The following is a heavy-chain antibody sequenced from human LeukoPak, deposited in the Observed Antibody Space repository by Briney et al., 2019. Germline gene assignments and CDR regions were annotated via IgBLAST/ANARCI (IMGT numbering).Heavy chain of an antibody. CDR3: ARGGAGTNNWFDP. D-gene: IGHD6-13*01. V-gene: IGHV3-23*01. CDR2: ISGSGGGI. CDR1: GFTFSNYA. J-gene: IGHJ5*02. Sequence: GGSLRLSCAASGFTFSNYAMTWVRRAPGKGLEWVSVISGSGGGIYYADFVKGRFTISRDNSKNTLYLQMNSLRAEDTAVYYCARGGAGTNNWFDPWGQGTLVTVSS.